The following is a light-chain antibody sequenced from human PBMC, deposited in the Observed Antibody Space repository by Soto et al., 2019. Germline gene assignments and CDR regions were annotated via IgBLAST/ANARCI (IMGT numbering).Light chain of an antibody. V-gene: IGLV2-14*01. CDR2: EVS. J-gene: IGLJ1*01. CDR3: NSYTGSSTRFV. Sequence: QSALTQPASVSGSPGQSVTISCTGTSSDVGAYNYVSWYQQHPGKAPKLTIYEVSNRPSGVSNRFSGSKSGNTASLTISGLQAEDEADYYCNSYTGSSTRFVFGTGTKVTVL. CDR1: SSDVGAYNY.